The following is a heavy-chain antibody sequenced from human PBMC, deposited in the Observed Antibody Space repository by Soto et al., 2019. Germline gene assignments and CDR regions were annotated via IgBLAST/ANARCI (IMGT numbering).Heavy chain of an antibody. V-gene: IGHV1-69*13. CDR3: ARVVTVVKSFHYWYFDL. D-gene: IGHD2-15*01. CDR1: GGTFSSYA. CDR2: IIPMFGTT. J-gene: IGHJ2*01. Sequence: ASVKVSCKASGGTFSSYAISWVRQAPGQGLEWMGGIIPMFGTTNYAQKFQGRVTITADESTSTAYMELSSLRSEDTAVYYCARVVTVVKSFHYWYFDLWGRGTLVTVSS.